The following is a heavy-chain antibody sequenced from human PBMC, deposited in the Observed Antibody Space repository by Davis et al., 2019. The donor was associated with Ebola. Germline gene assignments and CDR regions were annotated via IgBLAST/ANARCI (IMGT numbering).Heavy chain of an antibody. J-gene: IGHJ6*03. V-gene: IGHV4-30-2*01. CDR1: GGSISSGGYS. CDR2: IYHSGST. Sequence: PSETLSLTCAVSGGSISSGGYSWSWIRQPPGKGLEWIGYIYHSGSTYYNPSLKSRVTLSVDESKNQFSLKLSSVTAADTAVYYCARGDYYYMDVWGKGTTVTVSS. CDR3: ARGDYYYMDV. D-gene: IGHD3-16*01.